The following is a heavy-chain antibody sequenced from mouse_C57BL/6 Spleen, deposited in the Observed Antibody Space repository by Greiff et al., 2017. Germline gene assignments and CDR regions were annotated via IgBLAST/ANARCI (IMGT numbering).Heavy chain of an antibody. CDR1: GFTFSDYG. V-gene: IGHV5-17*01. J-gene: IGHJ2*01. CDR2: ISSGSSTI. Sequence: EVQLVESGGGLVKPGGSLKLSCAASGFTFSDYGMHWVRQAPEKGLEWVAYISSGSSTIYYADTVKGRFTISRDNAKNTLFLQMTSLEAEDTAMYDCERKEVVVHFDYWGQGTTLTVSS. CDR3: ERKEVVVHFDY. D-gene: IGHD1-1*01.